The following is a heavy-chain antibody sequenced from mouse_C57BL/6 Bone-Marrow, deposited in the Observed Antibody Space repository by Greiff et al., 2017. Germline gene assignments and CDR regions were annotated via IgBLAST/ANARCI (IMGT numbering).Heavy chain of an antibody. CDR1: GFTFSSYA. D-gene: IGHD1-1*01. CDR3: ARLGFTTVVLDY. J-gene: IGHJ2*01. Sequence: EVKLVESGGGLVKPGGSLKLSCAASGFTFSSYAMSWVRQTPEKRLEWVATISDGGSYTYYPDNVKGRFTISRDNAKNNLYLQMVHLKSEDTAMYYCARLGFTTVVLDYWGQGTTLTVSS. V-gene: IGHV5-4*03. CDR2: ISDGGSYT.